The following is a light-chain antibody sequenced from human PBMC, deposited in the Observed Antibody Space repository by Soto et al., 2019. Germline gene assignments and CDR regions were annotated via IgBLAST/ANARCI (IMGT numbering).Light chain of an antibody. CDR3: QQYGSSLWT. J-gene: IGKJ1*01. V-gene: IGKV3-20*01. CDR1: QSVSSSY. CDR2: GAS. Sequence: EVVFTQSPGNLPLSPGERATLSCRASQSVSSSYLAWYRQKPGQAPRLLIYGASSRATGIPDRFSGSGSGTDFTLTISRLEPEDFAMYYCQQYGSSLWTFGHGTKVDI.